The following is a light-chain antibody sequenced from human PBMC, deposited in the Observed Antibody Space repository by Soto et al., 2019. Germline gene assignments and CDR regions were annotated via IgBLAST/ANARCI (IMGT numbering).Light chain of an antibody. V-gene: IGKV3-20*01. CDR1: QSVTTSY. Sequence: EVVLTQSPGTLSLSPGERATLSCRASQSVTTSYLAWYQHKLGQAPRLLIYGASSRATGIPDRFSGSGSGTDFTLTLSRLEPEDFGVYSCQQYGTAPHTFGPGTKLDIK. CDR3: QQYGTAPHT. CDR2: GAS. J-gene: IGKJ2*01.